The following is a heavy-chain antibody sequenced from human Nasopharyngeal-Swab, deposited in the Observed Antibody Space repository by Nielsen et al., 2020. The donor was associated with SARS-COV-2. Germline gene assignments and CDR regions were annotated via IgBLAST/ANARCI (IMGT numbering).Heavy chain of an antibody. J-gene: IGHJ6*02. CDR3: AREKGYQVLLDYYYHGLDV. CDR2: ISTSGTST. V-gene: IGHV3-11*01. D-gene: IGHD3-10*01. Sequence: GGSLRLSCVASGFTFSDYYMAWIRQPPGKGLEWVSYISTSGTSTDSPDPVKGRFTISRDNANNLLYLHMNNLRGEDTAVYFCAREKGYQVLLDYYYHGLDVWGHGTAVTVSS. CDR1: GFTFSDYY.